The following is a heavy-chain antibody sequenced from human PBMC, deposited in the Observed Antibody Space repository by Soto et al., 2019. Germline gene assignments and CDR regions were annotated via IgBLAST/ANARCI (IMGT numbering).Heavy chain of an antibody. CDR1: GDTFTDYY. Sequence: GASVKVSCKASGDTFTDYYIHWVRQAPGQGLEWMGTVNPSGGHTTYAQHFLGRVTMTRDTSTSTLYMELTSLTSDDTVIYYCARGGHVVVVTAALDYWGQGTLVTVSS. J-gene: IGHJ4*02. D-gene: IGHD2-21*02. CDR3: ARGGHVVVVTAALDY. V-gene: IGHV1-46*01. CDR2: VNPSGGHT.